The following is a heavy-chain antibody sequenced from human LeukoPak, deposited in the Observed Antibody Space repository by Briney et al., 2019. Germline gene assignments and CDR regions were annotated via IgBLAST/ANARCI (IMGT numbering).Heavy chain of an antibody. J-gene: IGHJ4*02. D-gene: IGHD2-2*01. Sequence: GASVKVSCKASGYTFTSYGISWVRQAPGQGLEWMGWISAYNGNTNYAQKLQGRVTMTTDTSTSTAYMELRSLRSDDTAVYYCARDAVVVVPAAMWTSFDYWGQGTLVTVSS. CDR2: ISAYNGNT. V-gene: IGHV1-18*01. CDR3: ARDAVVVVPAAMWTSFDY. CDR1: GYTFTSYG.